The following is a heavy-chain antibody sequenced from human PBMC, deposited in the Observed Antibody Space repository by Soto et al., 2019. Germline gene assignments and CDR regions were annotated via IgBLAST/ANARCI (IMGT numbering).Heavy chain of an antibody. J-gene: IGHJ4*02. CDR1: GGSLSSTNW. Sequence: SDTLSLTCAVSGGSLSSTNWWSWVRQPPGKGLEWIGYIYYSGSTYYNPSLKSRVTISVDTSKNQFSLKLSSVTAADTAVYYCARDRSRGYYFDYWGQGTLVTVSS. CDR2: IYYSGST. CDR3: ARDRSRGYYFDY. V-gene: IGHV4-4*02. D-gene: IGHD1-26*01.